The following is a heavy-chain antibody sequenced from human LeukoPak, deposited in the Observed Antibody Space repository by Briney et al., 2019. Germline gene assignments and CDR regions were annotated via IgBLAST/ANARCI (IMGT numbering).Heavy chain of an antibody. V-gene: IGHV3-53*01. CDR1: GFTVSSNY. Sequence: PGGSLRLSCAASGFTVSSNYMNWVRQAPGKGLEWVSVIYSSGSTYYVDSVKGRFTISRDNSKNTLYLQMNSLRAEDTAVYYCARDLYGVSHDYWGQGTLVTVSS. CDR3: ARDLYGVSHDY. D-gene: IGHD4-17*01. J-gene: IGHJ4*02. CDR2: IYSSGST.